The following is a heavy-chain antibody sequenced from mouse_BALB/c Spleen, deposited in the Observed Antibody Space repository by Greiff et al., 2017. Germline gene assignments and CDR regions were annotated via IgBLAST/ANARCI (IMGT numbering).Heavy chain of an antibody. J-gene: IGHJ3*01. CDR3: AGDYYYGSSSAWFAY. CDR2: IDPANGNT. Sequence: EVQLVESGAELVKPGASVKLSCTASGFNIKDTYMHWVKQRPEQGLEWIGRIDPANGNTKYDPKFQGKATITADTSSNTAYLQLSSLTSEDTAVYYCAGDYYYGSSSAWFAYWGQGTLVTVSA. V-gene: IGHV14-3*02. CDR1: GFNIKDTY. D-gene: IGHD1-1*01.